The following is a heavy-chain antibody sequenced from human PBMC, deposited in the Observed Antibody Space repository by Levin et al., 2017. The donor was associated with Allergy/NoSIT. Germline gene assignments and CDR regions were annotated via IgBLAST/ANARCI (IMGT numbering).Heavy chain of an antibody. CDR2: ISYDESKK. D-gene: IGHD2-2*02. CDR3: AKDRWEYQLLYGSEYFHH. CDR1: GFTFSTHG. Sequence: GGSLRLSCAASGFTFSTHGMHWVRQAPGKGLEWVAFISYDESKKYYADSVKGRFTISRDISKNTLDLQMNNLRPEDTAVYYCAKDRWEYQLLYGSEYFHHWGQGTLVTVSS. V-gene: IGHV3-30*18. J-gene: IGHJ1*01.